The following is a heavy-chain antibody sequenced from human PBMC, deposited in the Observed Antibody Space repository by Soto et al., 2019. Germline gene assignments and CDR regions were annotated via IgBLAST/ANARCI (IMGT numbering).Heavy chain of an antibody. CDR3: TRDSEEDYYGSGSYYPDAFDI. CDR2: IRSKAYGGTT. Sequence: GGSLRLSCTASGFTFGDYAMSWFRQAPGKGLEWVGFIRSKAYGGTTEYAASVKGRFTISRDDSKSIAYLQMNSLKTEDTAVYYCTRDSEEDYYGSGSYYPDAFDIWGQGTMVTVSS. CDR1: GFTFGDYA. V-gene: IGHV3-49*03. D-gene: IGHD3-10*01. J-gene: IGHJ3*02.